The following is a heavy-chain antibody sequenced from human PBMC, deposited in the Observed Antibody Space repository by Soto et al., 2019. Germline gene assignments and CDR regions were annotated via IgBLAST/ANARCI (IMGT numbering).Heavy chain of an antibody. V-gene: IGHV3-23*01. J-gene: IGHJ3*01. D-gene: IGHD4-17*01. CDR2: ITVGGDVT. CDR1: GFTFSAYA. CDR3: MSDPNGDYIGAFDS. Sequence: PGGSLRVSCVAAGFTFSAYAMTWLRQAPGRGLEWVSSITVGGDVTTYADSVMGRFTISRDNSKNTQYLQKNSLRAEDTDVYYCMSDPNGDYIGAFDSWGQVTLVSVSS.